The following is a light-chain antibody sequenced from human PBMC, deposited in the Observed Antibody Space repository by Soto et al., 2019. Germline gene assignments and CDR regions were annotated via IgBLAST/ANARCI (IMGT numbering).Light chain of an antibody. CDR1: QSVSSSY. Sequence: LTQSPCTLSLSPGERAPLSCRASQSVSSSYLAWYQQKPGQAPRLLIYGASSRATGIPDRFSGSGSGTDFTLTISRLEPEDFAVYYCQQYGSAPPITFGQGTLLAIK. CDR3: QQYGSAPPIT. V-gene: IGKV3-20*01. CDR2: GAS. J-gene: IGKJ5*01.